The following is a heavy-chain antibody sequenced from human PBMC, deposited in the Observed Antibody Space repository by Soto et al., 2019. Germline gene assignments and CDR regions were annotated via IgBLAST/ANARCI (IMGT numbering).Heavy chain of an antibody. Sequence: QVQLVQSGAEVKKPGSSVKVSCKASGGTFSSYAISWVRQAPGQGLEWMGGIIPIFGTANYAQKFQGRVTITADESTSTAYMELSSLRSEDTAVYYCAKRSGYDSSGDYYYGMDVWGQGTTVTVSS. J-gene: IGHJ6*02. CDR3: AKRSGYDSSGDYYYGMDV. D-gene: IGHD3-22*01. V-gene: IGHV1-69*01. CDR1: GGTFSSYA. CDR2: IIPIFGTA.